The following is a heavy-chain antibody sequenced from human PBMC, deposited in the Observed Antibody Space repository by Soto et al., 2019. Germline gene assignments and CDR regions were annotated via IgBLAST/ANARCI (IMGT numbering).Heavy chain of an antibody. CDR3: ARLPRPPTGLGFDP. CDR1: GVSMTSITYY. CDR2: IFYTGTT. J-gene: IGHJ5*02. V-gene: IGHV4-39*01. Sequence: PSETLSLTCAVSGVSMTSITYYWGWIRQPPGKGLEWIGNIFYTGTTYYSASLKRRVTIAVDPSKNHFSLNLTSGTAADTAVYSCARLPRPPTGLGFDPWGQGILVTVSS. D-gene: IGHD3-9*01.